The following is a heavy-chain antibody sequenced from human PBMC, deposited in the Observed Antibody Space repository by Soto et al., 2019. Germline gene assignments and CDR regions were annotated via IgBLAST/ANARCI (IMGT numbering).Heavy chain of an antibody. V-gene: IGHV3-30*18. CDR3: AKETPYYDFWSGYYRGSGYYYMDV. Sequence: QVQLVESGGGVVQPGRSLRLSCAASGFTFSSYGMHWVRQAPGKGLEWVAVISYDGSNKYYADSVKGRFTISRDNSKNTLDLQMNSLGGEDTAVYYCAKETPYYDFWSGYYRGSGYYYMDVWGKGTTVTVSS. D-gene: IGHD3-3*01. CDR1: GFTFSSYG. CDR2: ISYDGSNK. J-gene: IGHJ6*03.